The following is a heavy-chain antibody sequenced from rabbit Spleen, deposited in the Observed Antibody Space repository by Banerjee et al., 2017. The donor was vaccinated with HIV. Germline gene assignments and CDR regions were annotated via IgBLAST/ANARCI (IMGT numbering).Heavy chain of an antibody. CDR2: IHADSGTT. CDR1: GFSFSSSYY. Sequence: QEQLKESGGGLVQPGGSLKLSCKASGFSFSSSYYMCWVRQAPGKGLEWIACIHADSGTTWYASWAKGRFTVSKSSSTTVTLQMTSLTAADTATYFCARDAAGREDFNLWGPGTLVTVS. CDR3: ARDAAGREDFNL. V-gene: IGHV1S45*01. J-gene: IGHJ4*01. D-gene: IGHD4-2*01.